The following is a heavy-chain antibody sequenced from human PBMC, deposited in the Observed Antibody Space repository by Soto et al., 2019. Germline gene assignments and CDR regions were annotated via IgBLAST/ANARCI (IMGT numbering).Heavy chain of an antibody. CDR2: ISGSGGST. J-gene: IGHJ4*02. CDR3: AIDIVVVPAAMFGYFDY. Sequence: EVQLLESGGGLVQHGGSLRLSCAASGFTFSSYAMSWVRQAPGKGLEWVSAISGSGGSTYYADSVKGRFTISRDNSKNTLYLQMNSLRAEDTAVYYCAIDIVVVPAAMFGYFDYWGQGTLVTVSS. D-gene: IGHD2-2*01. V-gene: IGHV3-23*01. CDR1: GFTFSSYA.